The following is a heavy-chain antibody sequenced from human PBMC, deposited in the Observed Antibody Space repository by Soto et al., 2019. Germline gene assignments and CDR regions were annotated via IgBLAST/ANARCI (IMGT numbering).Heavy chain of an antibody. V-gene: IGHV1-69*02. Sequence: QVQLVQSGAEVKKPGTSVKVSCKASGGTFSSYTISWVRQAPGQGLEWMGRINPILGIANYAQKFQGRVTITADKSTSTACMELSSLRSEDTAGYYCATILSWSYPYDAFDIWGQGTMVTVSS. CDR3: ATILSWSYPYDAFDI. CDR1: GGTFSSYT. J-gene: IGHJ3*02. D-gene: IGHD1-26*01. CDR2: INPILGIA.